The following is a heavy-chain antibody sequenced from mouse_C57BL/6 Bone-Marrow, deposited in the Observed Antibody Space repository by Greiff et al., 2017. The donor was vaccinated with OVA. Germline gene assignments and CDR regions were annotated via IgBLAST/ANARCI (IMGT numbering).Heavy chain of an antibody. D-gene: IGHD2-1*01. CDR1: GFTFSDYG. CDR3: ARLPYGNYYYAMDY. J-gene: IGHJ4*01. CDR2: ISRGSSTI. Sequence: EVQLVESGGGLVKPGGSLKLSCAASGFTFSDYGMHWVRQAPEKGLEWVAYISRGSSTIYYADTVKGRFTISIDNAKNTLFLQMTSLRSEDTAMYYCARLPYGNYYYAMDYWGQGTSVTVSS. V-gene: IGHV5-17*01.